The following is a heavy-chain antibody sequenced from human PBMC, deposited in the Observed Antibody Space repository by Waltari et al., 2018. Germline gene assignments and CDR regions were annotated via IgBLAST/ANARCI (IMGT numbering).Heavy chain of an antibody. J-gene: IGHJ6*02. D-gene: IGHD1-26*01. CDR2: LSGDGVRT. V-gene: IGHV3-23*01. CDR1: GFSFSSHA. Sequence: EMHLLESGGGLVQPGGSLRLSCAASGFSFSSHAMSWVRQSSGKGLEWVSCLSGDGVRTEDADSVKGRFTISRDNSKNTLYLQMNSLRDDDTAAYYCAKSLGGTHYVAVFDYAMDVWGQGTTVTVSS. CDR3: AKSLGGTHYVAVFDYAMDV.